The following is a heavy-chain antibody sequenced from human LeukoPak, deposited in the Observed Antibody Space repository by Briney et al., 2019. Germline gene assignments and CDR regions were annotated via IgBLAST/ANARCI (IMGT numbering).Heavy chain of an antibody. V-gene: IGHV3-74*01. D-gene: IGHD1-26*01. CDR2: INEDGSTT. CDR3: VRDLGGRSGH. CDR1: GFTFSSNW. Sequence: PGGSLRLSCAASGFTFSSNWMHWVRQAPGEGLVWVSRINEDGSTTNYADSVKGRSTIFRDNAKNTLYLQMSSLRAEDTAVYYCVRDLGGRSGHWGQGTLVTVSS. J-gene: IGHJ4*02.